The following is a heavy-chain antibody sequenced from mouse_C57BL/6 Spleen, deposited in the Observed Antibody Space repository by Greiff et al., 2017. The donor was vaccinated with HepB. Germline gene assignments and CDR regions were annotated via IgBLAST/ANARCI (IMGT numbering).Heavy chain of an antibody. CDR2: IYPGDGDT. J-gene: IGHJ1*03. V-gene: IGHV1-80*01. CDR1: GYAFSSYW. CDR3: ARNGYYIWYFDV. D-gene: IGHD2-3*01. Sequence: VQLQESGAELVKPGASVKISCKASGYAFSSYWMNWVKQRPGKGLEWIGQIYPGDGDTNYNGKFKGKATLTADKSSSTAYMQLSSLTSEDSAVYFCARNGYYIWYFDVWGTGTTVTVSS.